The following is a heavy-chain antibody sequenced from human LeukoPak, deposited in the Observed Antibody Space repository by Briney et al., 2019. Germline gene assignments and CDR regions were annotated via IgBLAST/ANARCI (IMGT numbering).Heavy chain of an antibody. CDR2: IYTSGST. Sequence: RPSETLSLTCTVSGGSFSIYYWSWIRQPAGKGLEWIGRIYTSGSTNYNPSLKSRVTMSVDTSKNQFSLKLSSVTAADTAVYYCGRFGLKNWNYVDYWGQGTLVTVSS. CDR3: GRFGLKNWNYVDY. CDR1: GGSFSIYY. J-gene: IGHJ4*02. V-gene: IGHV4-4*07. D-gene: IGHD3/OR15-3a*01.